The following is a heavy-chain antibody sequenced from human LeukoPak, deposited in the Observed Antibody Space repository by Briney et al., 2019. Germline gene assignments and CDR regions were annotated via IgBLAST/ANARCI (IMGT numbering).Heavy chain of an antibody. CDR1: GGSISSSSYY. J-gene: IGHJ3*02. D-gene: IGHD3-22*01. V-gene: IGHV4-39*07. Sequence: SETLSLTCTVSGGSISSSSYYWGWIRQPPGKGLEWIGSIYYSGSTYYNPSLKSRVTISVDTSKNQFSLKLSSVTAADTAVYYCARFPWDSSGYYNGVDAFDIWGQGTMVTVSS. CDR3: ARFPWDSSGYYNGVDAFDI. CDR2: IYYSGST.